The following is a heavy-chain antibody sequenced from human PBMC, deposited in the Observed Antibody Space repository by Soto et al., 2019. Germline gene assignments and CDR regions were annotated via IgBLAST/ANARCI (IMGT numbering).Heavy chain of an antibody. CDR1: GGSISRSSYS. J-gene: IGHJ5*02. D-gene: IGHD2-15*01. Sequence: SETLSLTCTVSGGSISRSSYSWGWIRQPPGKGLEWIGTIYYSGSTYYNPSLKSRVTISVDTSKNQFSLKLSPVTAADTAVYYCATRKGGSYNWLDPWGQGTLVTVSS. CDR3: ATRKGGSYNWLDP. CDR2: IYYSGST. V-gene: IGHV4-39*01.